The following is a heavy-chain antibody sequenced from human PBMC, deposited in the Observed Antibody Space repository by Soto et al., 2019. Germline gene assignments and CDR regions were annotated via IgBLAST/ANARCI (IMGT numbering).Heavy chain of an antibody. CDR2: IYSDGRN. CDR3: ARGSSRWDY. V-gene: IGHV4-4*07. J-gene: IGHJ4*02. D-gene: IGHD6-13*01. CDR1: GGSISSFY. Sequence: PSETLSLTCTVSGGSISSFYWSWIRQLAGKGLEWIGRIYSDGRNNYNPSLKSRVTMSVDTSKNQFSLRLSSVTAADTAMYYCARGSSRWDYWGQGTLATVSS.